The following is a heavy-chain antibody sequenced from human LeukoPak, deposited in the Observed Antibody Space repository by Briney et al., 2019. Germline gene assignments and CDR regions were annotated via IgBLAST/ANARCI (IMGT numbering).Heavy chain of an antibody. J-gene: IGHJ6*02. V-gene: IGHV4-30-4*01. CDR1: GGSISSGDYY. CDR3: TRAVIYGMDV. D-gene: IGHD3-16*02. Sequence: SETLSLTCTVSGGSISSGDYYWSWIRQPPGKGLEWIGHIYYSGSTYYNPSLKSRVTISVDTSKNQFSLKLSSVTAADTAVYYCTRAVIYGMDVWGQGTTVTVSS. CDR2: IYYSGST.